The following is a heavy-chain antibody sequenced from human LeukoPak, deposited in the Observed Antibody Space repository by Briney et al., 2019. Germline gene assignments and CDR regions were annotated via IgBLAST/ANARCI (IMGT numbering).Heavy chain of an antibody. CDR1: GFTFGDYA. Sequence: GGSLRLSCTASGFTFGDYAMSWFRQAPGKGLEWVGFIRSKAYGGTTEYAASVKGRFTISRDDSKSIAYLQMNSLRAEDTAVYYCATDFRSGDSLYFDYWGRGTLVTVSS. V-gene: IGHV3-49*03. CDR2: IRSKAYGGTT. D-gene: IGHD4-17*01. CDR3: ATDFRSGDSLYFDY. J-gene: IGHJ4*02.